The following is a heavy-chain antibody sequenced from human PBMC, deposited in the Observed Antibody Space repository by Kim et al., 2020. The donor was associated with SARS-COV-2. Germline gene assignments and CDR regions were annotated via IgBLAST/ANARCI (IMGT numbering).Heavy chain of an antibody. CDR3: ARGVRGTMIVGGPDY. J-gene: IGHJ4*02. CDR2: ISSNGGST. D-gene: IGHD3-22*01. Sequence: GGSLRLSCAASGFTFSSYAMHWVRQAPGKGLEYVSAISSNGGSTYYANSVKGRFTISRDNSKNTLYLQMGSLRAEDMAVYYCARGVRGTMIVGGPDYWGQGTLVTVSS. V-gene: IGHV3-64*01. CDR1: GFTFSSYA.